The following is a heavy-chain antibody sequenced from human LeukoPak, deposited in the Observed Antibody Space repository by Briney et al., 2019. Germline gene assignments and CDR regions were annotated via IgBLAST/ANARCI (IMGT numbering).Heavy chain of an antibody. CDR3: ARGAATYYDFWSGYYRDYYYYYMDV. D-gene: IGHD3-3*01. Sequence: SETLSLTCTASGGSISSYYWSWIRQPPGKGLEWIGYIYYSGSTNYNPSLKSRVTISVDTSKNQFSLKLSSVTAADTAVYYCARGAATYYDFWSGYYRDYYYYYMDVWGKGTPVTVSS. V-gene: IGHV4-59*01. J-gene: IGHJ6*03. CDR2: IYYSGST. CDR1: GGSISSYY.